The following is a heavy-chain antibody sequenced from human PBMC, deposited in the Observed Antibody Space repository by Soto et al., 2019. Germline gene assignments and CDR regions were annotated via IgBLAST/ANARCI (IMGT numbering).Heavy chain of an antibody. CDR3: ATVVWYCSSTSCLMDNWFDP. CDR1: GYTFTRYG. D-gene: IGHD2-2*01. CDR2: ISGYNGDT. V-gene: IGHV1-18*01. J-gene: IGHJ5*02. Sequence: ASVKVSCKASGYTFTRYGISWVRQAPGQGLEWMGWISGYNGDTNYAQKFQGRVTMTEDTSTDTAYMELSSLRSEDTAVYYCATVVWYCSSTSCLMDNWFDPWGQGTLVTVSS.